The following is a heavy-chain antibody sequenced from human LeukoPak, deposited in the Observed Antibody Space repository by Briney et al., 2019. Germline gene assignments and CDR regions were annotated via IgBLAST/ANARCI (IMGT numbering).Heavy chain of an antibody. Sequence: SVKVSCKASGGTFSSYAISWVRQAPGQGLEWMGGIIPIFGTANYAQRFQGRVTITADESTSTAYMELSSLRSEDTAVYYCSRARRYSSSEFDYWGQGTMVTVSS. CDR2: IIPIFGTA. CDR3: SRARRYSSSEFDY. D-gene: IGHD6-6*01. CDR1: GGTFSSYA. V-gene: IGHV1-69*13. J-gene: IGHJ4*02.